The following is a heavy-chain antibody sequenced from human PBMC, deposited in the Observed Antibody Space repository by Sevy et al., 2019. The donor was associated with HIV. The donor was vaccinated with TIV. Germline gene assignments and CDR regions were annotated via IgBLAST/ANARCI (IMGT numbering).Heavy chain of an antibody. Sequence: GESLKISCAASGLTLTTTGMSWVRQAPGKGLEWVAGVTSDGTTYNADSVRDRFTVTRDKSKNTQYLQPNSLRADDTAVFYCAGGDTTMITDLDYWGQGTLVTVSS. CDR3: AGGDTTMITDLDY. CDR2: VTSDGTT. J-gene: IGHJ4*02. V-gene: IGHV3-23*01. D-gene: IGHD3-16*01. CDR1: GLTLTTTG.